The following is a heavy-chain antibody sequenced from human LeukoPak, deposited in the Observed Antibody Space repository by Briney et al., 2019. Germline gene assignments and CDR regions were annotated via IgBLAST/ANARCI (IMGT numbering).Heavy chain of an antibody. Sequence: ASVKVSCKASGYTFTGYYMHWVRQAPGQGLEWMGWINPNSGGTNYAQKFQGRVTMTRDTSISTAYMELSRLRSDDTAVYYCARSLSRDGYNTYYYYMDVWGKGTTVTVSS. CDR2: INPNSGGT. CDR3: ARSLSRDGYNTYYYYMDV. V-gene: IGHV1-2*02. CDR1: GYTFTGYY. J-gene: IGHJ6*03. D-gene: IGHD5-24*01.